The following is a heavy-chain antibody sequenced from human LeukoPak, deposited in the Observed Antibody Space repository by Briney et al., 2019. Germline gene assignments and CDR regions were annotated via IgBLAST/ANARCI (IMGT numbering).Heavy chain of an antibody. CDR1: GGSFSGYY. V-gene: IGHV4-34*01. D-gene: IGHD3-10*01. CDR3: ARVIRYYYGSGSYAFDI. CDR2: INHSGST. J-gene: IGHJ3*02. Sequence: NPSETLSLTCAVYGGSFSGYYWSWIRQPPGKGLEWIGEINHSGSTDYNPSLKSRVTISVDTSKNQFSLKLSSVTAADTAVYYCARVIRYYYGSGSYAFDIWGQGTMVTVSS.